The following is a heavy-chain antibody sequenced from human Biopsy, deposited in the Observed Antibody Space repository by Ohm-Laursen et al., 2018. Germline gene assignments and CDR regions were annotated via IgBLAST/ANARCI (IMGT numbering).Heavy chain of an antibody. V-gene: IGHV3-73*01. Sequence: SLRLSCSAPGSTFGDSAMHWVRQASGKGLEWIGRIRSKVNNYATAYAASVTGRFTISRDDSKNTAYLQMNSLKTEDTAVYYCTTYGNSGDYRDYWGQGTQVTVSS. CDR2: IRSKVNNYAT. CDR1: GSTFGDSA. J-gene: IGHJ4*02. CDR3: TTYGNSGDYRDY. D-gene: IGHD2-15*01.